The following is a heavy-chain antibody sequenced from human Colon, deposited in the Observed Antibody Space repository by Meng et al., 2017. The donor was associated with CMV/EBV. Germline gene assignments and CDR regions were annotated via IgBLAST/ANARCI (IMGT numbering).Heavy chain of an antibody. CDR2: ITTYGDK. D-gene: IGHD3-16*01. Sequence: GESLKISCAASGFIFSNYVMTWVRQAPGKGLEWVSSITTYGDKYYADLVRGRFTISRDDSKRTLYLQMNSLEAEDTAVYYCSSWAPGWGQGTLVTVSS. V-gene: IGHV3-23*01. CDR3: SSWAPG. CDR1: GFIFSNYV. J-gene: IGHJ4*02.